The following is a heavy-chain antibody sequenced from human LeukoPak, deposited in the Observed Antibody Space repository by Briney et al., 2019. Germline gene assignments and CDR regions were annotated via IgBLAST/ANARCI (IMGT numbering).Heavy chain of an antibody. D-gene: IGHD2-15*01. CDR3: ARGRTRMRGGAHNWFDP. Sequence: ASVKVSCKASGYTFASYDINWVRQATGQGLEWMGWMNPNSGNTGYAQKFQGRVTMTRNTSISTAYMELSSLRSEDTAVYYCARGRTRMRGGAHNWFDPWGQGTLVTVSS. V-gene: IGHV1-8*01. J-gene: IGHJ5*02. CDR1: GYTFASYD. CDR2: MNPNSGNT.